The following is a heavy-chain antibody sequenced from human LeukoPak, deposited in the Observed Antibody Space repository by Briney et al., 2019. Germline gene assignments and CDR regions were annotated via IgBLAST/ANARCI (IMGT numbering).Heavy chain of an antibody. J-gene: IGHJ4*02. Sequence: GGSLRLSCAASGFTFSTYPMHWVRQAPGRGLEWVAVIADDGKDKHYIESVKGRFTISRDNFKNTLYLQMNSLRVEDTAVYYCARDRHIAAAGYYFDYWGQGTLVTVSS. V-gene: IGHV3-30*04. CDR3: ARDRHIAAAGYYFDY. CDR1: GFTFSTYP. D-gene: IGHD6-25*01. CDR2: IADDGKDK.